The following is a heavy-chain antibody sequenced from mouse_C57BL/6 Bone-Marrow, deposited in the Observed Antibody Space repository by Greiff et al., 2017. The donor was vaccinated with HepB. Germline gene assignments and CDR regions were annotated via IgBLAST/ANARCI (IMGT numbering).Heavy chain of an antibody. CDR2: IWWDDDK. CDR1: GFSLSTFGMG. CDR3: ARDRESITTVVASLDV. J-gene: IGHJ1*03. V-gene: IGHV8-8*01. D-gene: IGHD1-1*01. Sequence: VTLKVCGPGILQPSQTLSLTCSFSGFSLSTFGMGVGWIRQPSGKGLEWLAHIWWDDDKYYNPALKSRLTISKDTSKNQVFLKIANVDTADTATYYCARDRESITTVVASLDVWGTGTTVTVSS.